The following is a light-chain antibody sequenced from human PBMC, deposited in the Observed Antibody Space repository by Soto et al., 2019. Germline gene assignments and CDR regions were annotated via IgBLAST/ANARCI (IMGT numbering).Light chain of an antibody. CDR1: SSDVGSYNL. Sequence: QSALTQPASVSGSPGQSITISCTGTSSDVGSYNLVSWYKKHPGKAPKLMIYEGSKRPSGVSNRFSGSKSGNTASLTISGLQAEDEADYYCCSYAGSRTWVFGGGTKLTVL. CDR3: CSYAGSRTWV. V-gene: IGLV2-23*01. CDR2: EGS. J-gene: IGLJ3*02.